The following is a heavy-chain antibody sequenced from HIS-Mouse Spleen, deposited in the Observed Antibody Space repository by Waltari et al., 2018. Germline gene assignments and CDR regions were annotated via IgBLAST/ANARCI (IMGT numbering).Heavy chain of an antibody. CDR1: GFTFSSLG. CDR3: AKVNSGSYYFDY. J-gene: IGHJ4*02. Sequence: QVQLVESGGGVVQPGRSLRLPCAASGFTFSSLGMHGVRQAPGKGLEWVAVISYDGSNKYYADSVKGRFTISRDNSKNTLYLQMNSLRAEDTAVYYCAKVNSGSYYFDYWGQGTLVTVSS. V-gene: IGHV3-30*18. D-gene: IGHD1-26*01. CDR2: ISYDGSNK.